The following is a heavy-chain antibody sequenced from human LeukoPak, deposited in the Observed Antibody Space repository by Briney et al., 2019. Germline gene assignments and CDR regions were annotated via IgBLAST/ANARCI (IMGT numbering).Heavy chain of an antibody. D-gene: IGHD3-9*01. Sequence: SETLSLTCTVSGGSISSSPYYWGWIRQPPGKGLEWIGTIYYSGSTYYNPSLKSRVTISVDTSKNQFSLKLSSVTAADTAVYYCASGDILTGRNPHYWGQGTLVTVSS. V-gene: IGHV4-39*07. CDR3: ASGDILTGRNPHY. CDR1: GGSISSSPYY. J-gene: IGHJ4*02. CDR2: IYYSGST.